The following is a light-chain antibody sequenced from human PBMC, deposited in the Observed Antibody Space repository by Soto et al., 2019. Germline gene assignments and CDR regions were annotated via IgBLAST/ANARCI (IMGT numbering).Light chain of an antibody. CDR2: RAS. CDR1: QSVGGNY. CDR3: QHYGSSPWT. J-gene: IGKJ1*01. V-gene: IGKV3-20*01. Sequence: EIVLTQSPGTLSLSPGERATLSCRASQSVGGNYLAWLQQKPGQAPRLLVYRASNRAAGIPDRFSGGGSGTDFTLTISSLEPEDFAVYYCQHYGSSPWTFGQGTEVEVK.